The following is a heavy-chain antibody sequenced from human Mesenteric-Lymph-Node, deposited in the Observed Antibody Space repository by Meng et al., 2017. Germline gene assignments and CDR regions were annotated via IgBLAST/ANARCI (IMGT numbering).Heavy chain of an antibody. CDR3: AKVKWEASSLGGDTFEN. J-gene: IGHJ3*02. V-gene: IGHV3-9*01. Sequence: SLKISCAASGFTFSSYSMNWVRQAPGKGLEWVSGISWNSHFIAYADPVQGRFTVSRDYGQNSLYLQMDSLRDEDTALYYCAKVKWEASSLGGDTFENWGQGTMVTVSS. CDR1: GFTFSSYS. CDR2: ISWNSHFI. D-gene: IGHD6-13*01.